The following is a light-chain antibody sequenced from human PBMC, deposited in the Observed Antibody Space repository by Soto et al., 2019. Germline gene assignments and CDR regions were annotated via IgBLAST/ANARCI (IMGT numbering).Light chain of an antibody. CDR3: LSYTSSTTYV. CDR2: DGT. CDR1: SSGVGGYHH. V-gene: IGLV2-14*01. J-gene: IGLJ1*01. Sequence: QSALTQPASVSDSPGQSITISCTGTSSGVGGYHHVSWYQQHPGKAPKLMIYDGTNRPSGVSNRFSGSKSGSTASLIISGLQAEDEADYYCLSYTSSTTYVFGTGTKLTVL.